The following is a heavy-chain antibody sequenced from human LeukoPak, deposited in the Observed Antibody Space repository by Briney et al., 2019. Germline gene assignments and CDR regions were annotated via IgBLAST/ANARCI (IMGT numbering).Heavy chain of an antibody. CDR2: IYYSGST. D-gene: IGHD3-10*01. J-gene: IGHJ4*02. CDR1: GGSISSGDYY. Sequence: SQTLSLTCTVSGGSISSGDYYWSWIRQPPGKGLEWIGYIYYSGSTYYNPSLKSRVTISVGTSKNQFSLKLSSVTAADTAVYYCAGMYGSGSYYIDYWGQGTLVTVSS. V-gene: IGHV4-30-4*01. CDR3: AGMYGSGSYYIDY.